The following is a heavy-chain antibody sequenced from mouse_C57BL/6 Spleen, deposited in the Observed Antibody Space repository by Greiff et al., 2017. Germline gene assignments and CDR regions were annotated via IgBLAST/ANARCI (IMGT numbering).Heavy chain of an antibody. CDR2: INPSSGYT. J-gene: IGHJ4*01. Sequence: VQLQQSGAELAKPGASVKLSCKASGYTFTSYWMHWVKQRPGQGLEWIGYINPSSGYTKYNQKFKDKATLTADKSSSTAYMQLSSLTEEDSAVYYCARPGTRVVAGGHYYAMGDWGQGTSVTVAS. CDR1: GYTFTSYW. D-gene: IGHD1-1*01. CDR3: ARPGTRVVAGGHYYAMGD. V-gene: IGHV1-7*01.